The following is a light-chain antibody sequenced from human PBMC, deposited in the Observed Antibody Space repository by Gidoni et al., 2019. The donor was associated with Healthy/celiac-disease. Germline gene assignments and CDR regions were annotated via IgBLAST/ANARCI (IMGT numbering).Light chain of an antibody. J-gene: IGKJ4*01. V-gene: IGKV2-30*02. CDR3: MQGTHWPLT. CDR2: KVS. Sequence: DVVMTQSPLSLPVTLGQPASISCRSSQSLVHSDGNTYLNWFQQRPGQAPRRLIYKVSNRDSGVPDRFSGRGSVTDFTLKISRVVAEDVGVYYCMQGTHWPLTFGGGTKVEIK. CDR1: QSLVHSDGNTY.